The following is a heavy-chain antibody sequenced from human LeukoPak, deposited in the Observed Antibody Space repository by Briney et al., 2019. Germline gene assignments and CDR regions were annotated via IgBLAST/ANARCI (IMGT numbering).Heavy chain of an antibody. CDR3: ARGTWFGELFQTPRFDP. Sequence: SQTLSLTCAISGDSVSSNSAAWNWIRQSPSRGLEWLGRTYYRSKWYNDYAVSVKSRITINPDTSKNQFSLKLSSVTAADTAVYYCARGTWFGELFQTPRFDPWGQGTLVTVSS. CDR2: TYYRSKWYN. CDR1: GDSVSSNSAA. V-gene: IGHV6-1*01. J-gene: IGHJ5*02. D-gene: IGHD3-10*01.